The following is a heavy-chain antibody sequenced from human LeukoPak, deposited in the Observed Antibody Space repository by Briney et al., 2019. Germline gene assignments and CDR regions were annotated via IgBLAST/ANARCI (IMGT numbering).Heavy chain of an antibody. D-gene: IGHD1-1*01. CDR3: ARLAVTTPCYFDY. CDR1: GFTVSSNY. V-gene: IGHV3-66*04. J-gene: IGHJ4*02. Sequence: PGGSLRLSCEASGFTVSSNYMSWVRQAPGKGLEWVSVIYSGGSTYYSDSVMGRFTISRDNSKNTLYLQMNSLRAEDTAVYYCARLAVTTPCYFDYWGQGTLVTVSS. CDR2: IYSGGST.